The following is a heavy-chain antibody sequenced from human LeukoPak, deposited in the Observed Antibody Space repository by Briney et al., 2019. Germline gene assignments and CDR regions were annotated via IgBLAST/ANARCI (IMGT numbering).Heavy chain of an antibody. Sequence: GESLKISCKGSGYTFITYWIGWVRQMPSKGLEWMGIIYPGDSDTRYSPSFRGQVTISADKSINTAYLQWSSLKAPDTAMYYCARPDDYGGKPAAFDIWGQGTMVTVSS. J-gene: IGHJ3*02. V-gene: IGHV5-51*01. CDR2: IYPGDSDT. CDR1: GYTFITYW. CDR3: ARPDDYGGKPAAFDI. D-gene: IGHD4-23*01.